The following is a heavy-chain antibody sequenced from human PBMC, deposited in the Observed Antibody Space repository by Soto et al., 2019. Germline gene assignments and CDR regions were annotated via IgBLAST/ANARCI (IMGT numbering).Heavy chain of an antibody. CDR1: GGSINSGGYS. Sequence: PSETLSLTCAVSGGSINSGGYSWSWIRQPPGKGLEWIGYIYHSGSNYYNPSLKSRVTISVDTSKNQFSLKLSSVTAAETAEYNCARQFGYYYDSSGYRDAFDIWGQGTMVTVSS. D-gene: IGHD3-22*01. V-gene: IGHV4-30-2*01. CDR3: ARQFGYYYDSSGYRDAFDI. J-gene: IGHJ3*02. CDR2: IYHSGSN.